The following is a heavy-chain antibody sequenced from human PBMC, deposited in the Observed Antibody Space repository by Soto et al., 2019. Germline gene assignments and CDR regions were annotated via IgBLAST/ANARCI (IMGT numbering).Heavy chain of an antibody. CDR3: ARDRWGEDGSGSYSLDY. D-gene: IGHD3-10*01. Sequence: QVQLQESGPGLVKPSETLSLTCTVSGGSISSYYWSWIRQPPGKGLEWIGYIYYSGSTNYNPSLKRRVTISGDTSKNQFSLMLSSVTAADTAVYYCARDRWGEDGSGSYSLDYWGQGTLVTVSS. V-gene: IGHV4-59*01. CDR2: IYYSGST. CDR1: GGSISSYY. J-gene: IGHJ4*02.